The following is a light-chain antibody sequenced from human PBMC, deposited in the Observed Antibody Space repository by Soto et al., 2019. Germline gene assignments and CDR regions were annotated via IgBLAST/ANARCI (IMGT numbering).Light chain of an antibody. CDR3: QQRSNWPPIT. CDR1: QIVSSN. CDR2: DTS. Sequence: EIVMTQSPATLSVSPGERDTLSCRASQIVSSNLSWYQQKPGQAPSLLIYDTSTRATGIPARFSGSGSGTDFTLTISSLEPEDFAVYYCQQRSNWPPITVGQGTRLEIK. J-gene: IGKJ5*01. V-gene: IGKV3-11*01.